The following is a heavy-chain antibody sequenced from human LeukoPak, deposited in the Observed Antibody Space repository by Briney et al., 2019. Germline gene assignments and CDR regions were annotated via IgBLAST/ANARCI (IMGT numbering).Heavy chain of an antibody. J-gene: IGHJ4*02. CDR3: ARALSGYVTN. CDR2: GYYSGST. D-gene: IGHD5-12*01. CDR1: GGSIKSNY. V-gene: IGHV4-59*01. Sequence: SETLSLTCTVSGGSIKSNYWSWIRQPPGKGLEWIGYGYYSGSTNYNPSLKSRVTISLDTSKSQFSLKLSSVTTADTAVYYCARALSGYVTNWGQGTLVTVSS.